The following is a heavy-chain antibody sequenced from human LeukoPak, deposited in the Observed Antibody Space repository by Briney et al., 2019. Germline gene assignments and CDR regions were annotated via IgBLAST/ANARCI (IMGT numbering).Heavy chain of an antibody. J-gene: IGHJ2*01. CDR2: IRSDGSNR. D-gene: IGHD2-15*01. Sequence: GGSLRLSCAASGFTFSRNDMYWVRQAPGKGLEWVAFIRSDGSNRNYADSAKGRFTISRDNSKNTLYLQMNSLRTEDTAVYHCAKRGGYCSGGTCYDWYFDLWGRGTLVSVSS. CDR1: GFTFSRND. CDR3: AKRGGYCSGGTCYDWYFDL. V-gene: IGHV3-30*02.